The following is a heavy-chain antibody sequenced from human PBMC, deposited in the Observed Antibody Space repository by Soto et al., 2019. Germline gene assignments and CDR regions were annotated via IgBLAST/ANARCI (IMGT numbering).Heavy chain of an antibody. CDR1: GGSISSYY. V-gene: IGHV4-59*08. CDR3: ARHYYDFWSGYFDY. CDR2: IYYSGST. D-gene: IGHD3-3*01. Sequence: SETLSLTCTVSGGSISSYYWSWIRQPPGKGLEWIGYIYYSGSTNYNPSLKSRVTISVDTSKNQFSQKLSSVTAADTAVYYCARHYYDFWSGYFDYWGQGTLVTVSS. J-gene: IGHJ4*02.